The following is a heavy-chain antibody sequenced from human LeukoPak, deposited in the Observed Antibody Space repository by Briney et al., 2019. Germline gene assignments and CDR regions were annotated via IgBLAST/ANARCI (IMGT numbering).Heavy chain of an antibody. J-gene: IGHJ4*02. D-gene: IGHD6-13*01. CDR1: GGSISSYY. CDR2: IYDSGSTRST. Sequence: PSETLSLTCTVSGGSISSYYWSWIRQPPGRGLEWIGYIYDSGSTRSTSSNPSLKSRVTLSVDTSKNHFSLKLTSVTAADTAVYYCARAVSSSWFHYFDYWGQGTLVTVSS. CDR3: ARAVSSSWFHYFDY. V-gene: IGHV4-59*01.